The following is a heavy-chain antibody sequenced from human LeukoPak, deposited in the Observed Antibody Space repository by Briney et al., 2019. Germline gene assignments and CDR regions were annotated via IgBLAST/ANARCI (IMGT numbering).Heavy chain of an antibody. J-gene: IGHJ4*02. Sequence: AASVTVSCKASGYTFTSSAIHWVRQAPGQRLEWMGWINTGNGNTKYSQKFQGRVTITRDTSASTAYMELSSLRSEDTAAYYCARVGGGYYGALDYWGQGTRVTAPS. CDR2: INTGNGNT. CDR3: ARVGGGYYGALDY. V-gene: IGHV1-3*04. D-gene: IGHD3-10*01. CDR1: GYTFTSSA.